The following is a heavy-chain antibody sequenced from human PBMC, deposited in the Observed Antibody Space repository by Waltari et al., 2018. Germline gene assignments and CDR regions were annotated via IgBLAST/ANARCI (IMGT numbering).Heavy chain of an antibody. CDR1: GGSISSSNW. D-gene: IGHD6-13*01. V-gene: IGHV4-4*02. CDR2: SYHSGST. Sequence: QVQLQESGPGLVKPSGTLSLTCAVSGGSISSSNWWSWVRQPPGKGLEWIGESYHSGSTNYNPSRKSRVTISVDKSKNQFSLKLSAVTAADTDVYYGARDAVYSSLFDYWGQGTLVTVSS. J-gene: IGHJ4*02. CDR3: ARDAVYSSLFDY.